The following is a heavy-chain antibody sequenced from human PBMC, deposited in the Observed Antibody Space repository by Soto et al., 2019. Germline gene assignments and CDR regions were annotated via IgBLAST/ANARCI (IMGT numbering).Heavy chain of an antibody. Sequence: EVQLVESGGGLVQPGGSLRLSCTASGFIVSDTYVNWVRQAPGKGLEWVSVISNRGDTHYADSVRGRLSLSRDISDNTLHLQMNNLRVEDTAVYYCAREPRYCRGGSCSITGDAYDIWGQGTMVTVSS. CDR2: ISNRGDT. CDR3: AREPRYCRGGSCSITGDAYDI. D-gene: IGHD2-15*01. CDR1: GFIVSDTY. V-gene: IGHV3-66*01. J-gene: IGHJ3*02.